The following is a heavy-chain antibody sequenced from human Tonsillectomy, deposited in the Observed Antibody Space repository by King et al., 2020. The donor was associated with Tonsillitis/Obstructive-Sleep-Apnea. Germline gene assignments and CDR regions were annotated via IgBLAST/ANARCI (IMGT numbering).Heavy chain of an antibody. V-gene: IGHV3-49*04. Sequence: QLVQSGGGLVQPGRSLKLSCTASGFTFGDYAMSWVRQAPGKGLEWVSFIRSKPYGGTTEYAASVKGRFTISRDESKSIAYLQMNSLKTEDTAVYYCTRDRMIAPYCLDVWGQGTTVTVSS. CDR3: TRDRMIAPYCLDV. CDR2: IRSKPYGGTT. J-gene: IGHJ6*02. D-gene: IGHD3-22*01. CDR1: GFTFGDYA.